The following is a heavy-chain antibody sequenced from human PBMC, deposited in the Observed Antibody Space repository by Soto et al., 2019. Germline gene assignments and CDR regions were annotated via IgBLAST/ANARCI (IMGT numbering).Heavy chain of an antibody. V-gene: IGHV4-39*01. J-gene: IGHJ6*02. CDR3: ASGSPPNYYYAYAMDV. CDR1: GGSFSSCSYY. CDR2: IYYSGST. D-gene: IGHD5-12*01. Sequence: PSETLSLTCTVSGGSFSSCSYYWGWIRQPPGKGLEWIGSIYYSGSTYYNPSLKSRVTISVDTSKNQFSLKLSSVTAADTAVYYCASGSPPNYYYAYAMDVWGQGTTVTVSS.